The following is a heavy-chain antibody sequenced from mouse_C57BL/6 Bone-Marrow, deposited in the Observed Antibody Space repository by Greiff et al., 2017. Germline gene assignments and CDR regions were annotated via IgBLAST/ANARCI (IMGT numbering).Heavy chain of an antibody. Sequence: QVQLQQPGAELVKPGASVKMSCKASGYTFTSYCITWVKQRPGQGLEWIGDIYPTSGRTYYNKKFKGKAILTVDPSSNTAYMKLGSLTSGNSAVVYCAGSSPLGRSFDYWGQGTTLTGSS. J-gene: IGHJ2*01. CDR2: IYPTSGRT. D-gene: IGHD4-1*01. CDR1: GYTFTSYC. CDR3: AGSSPLGRSFDY. V-gene: IGHV1-55*01.